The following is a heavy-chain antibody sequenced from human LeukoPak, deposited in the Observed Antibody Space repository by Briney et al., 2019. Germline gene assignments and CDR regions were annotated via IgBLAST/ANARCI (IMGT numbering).Heavy chain of an antibody. V-gene: IGHV3-23*01. CDR2: ISGSGGST. Sequence: GGSLRLSCAASGFTFDDYAMHWVRQAPGKGLEWVSAISGSGGSTYYADSVKGRFTISRDNSKNTLYLQMNSLRAEDTAVYYCAKDPPERYFDWLINYFDYWGQGTLVTVSS. CDR3: AKDPPERYFDWLINYFDY. D-gene: IGHD3-9*01. J-gene: IGHJ4*02. CDR1: GFTFDDYA.